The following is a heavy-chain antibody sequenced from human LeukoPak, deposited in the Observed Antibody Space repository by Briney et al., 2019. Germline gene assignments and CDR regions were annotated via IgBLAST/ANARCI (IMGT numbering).Heavy chain of an antibody. CDR2: IYYSGST. J-gene: IGHJ6*03. CDR3: ARNLQLWKKNYYYYYMDV. Sequence: SETLSLTCTVSGASISSYYWSWIRQPPGKGLEWIGYIYYSGSTNYNPSLKSRVTISVDTSKNQFSLKLSSVTAADTAVYYCARNLQLWKKNYYYYYMDVWGKGTTVTISS. V-gene: IGHV4-59*01. CDR1: GASISSYY. D-gene: IGHD5-18*01.